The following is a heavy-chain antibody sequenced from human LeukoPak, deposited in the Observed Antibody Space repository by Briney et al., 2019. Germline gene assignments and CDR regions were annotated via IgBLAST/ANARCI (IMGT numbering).Heavy chain of an antibody. CDR2: VNPNTGTT. CDR3: ARQSYSSSYYFDY. D-gene: IGHD6-6*01. Sequence: ASVKVSCKASGYTFNDYYIHWVRQAPGQGLEWMGWVNPNTGTTNYAQKFQGRVTLTRDTSISTAYMELSSLTSDDTAVYYCARQSYSSSYYFDYWGQGTLATVSS. V-gene: IGHV1-2*02. J-gene: IGHJ4*02. CDR1: GYTFNDYY.